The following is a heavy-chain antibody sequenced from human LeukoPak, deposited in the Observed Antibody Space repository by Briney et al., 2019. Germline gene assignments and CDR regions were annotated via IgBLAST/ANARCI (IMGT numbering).Heavy chain of an antibody. CDR2: IHTSGKT. CDR3: ARDGDYVWGSYGLDV. Sequence: SETLSLTCSVSGDSINTYNWNWIRQPAGKGLEWIGRIHTSGKTNYNPSLKSRVTMSVDTSKNEVSLKLSSVTAVDTAVYYCARDGDYVWGSYGLDVWGPGTTVTVSS. J-gene: IGHJ6*02. V-gene: IGHV4-4*07. CDR1: GDSINTYN. D-gene: IGHD3-16*01.